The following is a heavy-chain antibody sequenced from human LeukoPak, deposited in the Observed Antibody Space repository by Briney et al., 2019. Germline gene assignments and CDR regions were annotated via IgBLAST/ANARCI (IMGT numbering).Heavy chain of an antibody. D-gene: IGHD3-16*02. CDR2: INRSGGT. CDR1: GGTFSGYY. V-gene: IGHV4-34*01. J-gene: IGHJ6*04. Sequence: SGTLSLTCAAYGGTFSGYYWSWVRQAPGKGLEWIGEINRSGGTKYNPSLKSRLTISVDTAKQLFHLKRNSETAAVTAVYYRARCPWDDYVWGSYRYSGYYGMDVWGKETTVTVSS. CDR3: ARCPWDDYVWGSYRYSGYYGMDV.